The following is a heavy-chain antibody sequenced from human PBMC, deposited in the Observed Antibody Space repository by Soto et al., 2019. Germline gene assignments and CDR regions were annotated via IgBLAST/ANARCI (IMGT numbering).Heavy chain of an antibody. CDR2: ICPGYSNI. J-gene: IGHJ6*02. V-gene: IGHV5-51*01. D-gene: IGHD2-21*02. Sequence: EVQVVQSGAEVKEPGESLKISCKGSGYIFTDHCIVWVRQMAGKGLEWVGIICPGYSNIIYSPSVQGQVTISADMSISTAYLQWSSLKASDTAIYYCARRHYCRGDCTINPDYYYGIDVWGQGTTVTVSS. CDR3: ARRHYCRGDCTINPDYYYGIDV. CDR1: GYIFTDHC.